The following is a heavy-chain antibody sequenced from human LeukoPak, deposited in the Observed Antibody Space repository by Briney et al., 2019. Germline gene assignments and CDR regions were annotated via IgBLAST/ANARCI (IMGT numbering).Heavy chain of an antibody. D-gene: IGHD3-10*01. Sequence: ASVKVSCKASGYTFISYGISWVRQAPGQGLEWMGWISAYNGNTNYAQKLQGRVTMTTDTYTSTTYMELRSLRSDDTAVYYCARVRQYYYGSGEIDYWGQGTLVTVSS. V-gene: IGHV1-18*01. CDR1: GYTFISYG. CDR2: ISAYNGNT. CDR3: ARVRQYYYGSGEIDY. J-gene: IGHJ4*02.